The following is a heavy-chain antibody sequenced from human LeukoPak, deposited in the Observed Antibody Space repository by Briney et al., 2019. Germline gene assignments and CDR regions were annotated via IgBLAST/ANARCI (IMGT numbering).Heavy chain of an antibody. CDR3: ARVRYSGRHSDY. Sequence: GGSLRLSCAASGFTFSSYWMSWVRQAPGKGLEWVANINQDGSEKNYVDSVKGRFTISRDNAKNSLYLQMNSLRAEDTAVYYCARVRYSGRHSDYWGQGTLVTVSS. D-gene: IGHD1-26*01. J-gene: IGHJ4*02. V-gene: IGHV3-7*01. CDR2: INQDGSEK. CDR1: GFTFSSYW.